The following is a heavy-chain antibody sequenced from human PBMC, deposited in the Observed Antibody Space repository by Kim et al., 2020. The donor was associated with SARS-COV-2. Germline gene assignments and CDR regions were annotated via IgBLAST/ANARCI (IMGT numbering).Heavy chain of an antibody. CDR1: GDSVSSNSAA. J-gene: IGHJ4*02. CDR3: ARDLRGSSGWFGPLDY. CDR2: TYYRSKWYN. Sequence: SQTLSLTCAISGDSVSSNSAAWNWIRPSPSRGLEWLGRTYYRSKWYNDYAVSVKSRITINPDTSKNQFSLQLNSVTPEDTAVYYCARDLRGSSGWFGPLDYWGQGTLVTVSS. D-gene: IGHD6-19*01. V-gene: IGHV6-1*01.